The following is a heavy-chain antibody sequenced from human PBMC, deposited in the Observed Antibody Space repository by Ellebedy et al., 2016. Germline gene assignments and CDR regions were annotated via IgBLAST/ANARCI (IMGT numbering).Heavy chain of an antibody. CDR3: ARHWHYYDSSGYYDYFDY. D-gene: IGHD3-22*01. J-gene: IGHJ4*02. CDR2: INHSGST. V-gene: IGHV4-34*01. CDR1: GGSISSYY. Sequence: SETLSLTCTVSGGSISSYYWSWIRQPPGKGLEWIGEINHSGSTNYNPSLKSRVTISVDTSKNQFSLKLSSVTAADTAVYYCARHWHYYDSSGYYDYFDYWGQGTLVTVSS.